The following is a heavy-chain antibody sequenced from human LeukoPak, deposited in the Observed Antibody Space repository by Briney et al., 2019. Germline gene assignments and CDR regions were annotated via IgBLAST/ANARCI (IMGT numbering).Heavy chain of an antibody. V-gene: IGHV1-69*05. CDR1: ERTFSSYA. CDR2: INPIFGTA. CDR3: AIQNPGRLLWFGEPVSTPLLDV. Sequence: ASVKVSCTPSERTFSSYAISWLRQSPGQGLEWMGGINPIFGTANSAQKFQDRGTMTTDESTSTAYMELSSLRSEDTAVYYCAIQNPGRLLWFGEPVSTPLLDVWGKGTTVTVSS. D-gene: IGHD3-10*01. J-gene: IGHJ6*04.